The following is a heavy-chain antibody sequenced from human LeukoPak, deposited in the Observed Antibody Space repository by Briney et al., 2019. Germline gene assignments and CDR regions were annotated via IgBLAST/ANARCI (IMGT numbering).Heavy chain of an antibody. J-gene: IGHJ4*02. CDR2: INHGGGT. V-gene: IGHV4-59*08. D-gene: IGHD3-9*01. CDR1: GGSISSYY. CDR3: ALGGDILTGYYYYFDY. Sequence: PSETLSLTCTVSGGSISSYYWSWIRQPAGKGLEWIGEINHGGGTRYNPSLKSRVTISVDTSKNQFSLKLSSVTAADTAVYYCALGGDILTGYYYYFDYWGQGTLVTVSS.